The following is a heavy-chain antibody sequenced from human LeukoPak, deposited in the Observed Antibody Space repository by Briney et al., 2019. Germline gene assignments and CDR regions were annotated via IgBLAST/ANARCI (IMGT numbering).Heavy chain of an antibody. J-gene: IGHJ4*02. V-gene: IGHV1-8*03. CDR3: ARGQGGVVVTHFDY. CDR2: MNPNSGNT. CDR1: GYTFTSYD. Sequence: ASVKVSCKASGYTFTSYDINWVRQATGQGLEWMGWMNPNSGNTGYAQKFQGRVTITRNTSISTAYMELSSLRSEDTAVYYCARGQGGVVVTHFDYWGQGTLVTVSS. D-gene: IGHD2-21*02.